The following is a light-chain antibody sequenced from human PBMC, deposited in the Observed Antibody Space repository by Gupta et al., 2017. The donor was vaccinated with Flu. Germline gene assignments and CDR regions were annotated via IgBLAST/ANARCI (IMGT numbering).Light chain of an antibody. Sequence: DIVMTQSPDSLAVSLGERATINCKSSQNILYSSNNNNYLAWYQQKPGQPPKLLIYWASTRESGVPDRFSGSGSGADFTLTISSLQAEDVAVYYCQQHYSTPITFGQGTRLEIK. CDR3: QQHYSTPIT. J-gene: IGKJ5*01. V-gene: IGKV4-1*01. CDR2: WAS. CDR1: QNILYSSNNNNY.